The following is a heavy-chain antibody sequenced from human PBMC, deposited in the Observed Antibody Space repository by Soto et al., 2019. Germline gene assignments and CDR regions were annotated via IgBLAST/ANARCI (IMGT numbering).Heavy chain of an antibody. J-gene: IGHJ5*02. V-gene: IGHV1-8*01. CDR2: MNPNSGNT. D-gene: IGHD1-20*01. CDR1: GYSFSDYD. CDR3: ARDNRYNWNDEGWFDP. Sequence: QVQLIQSGAEVKKPGASVKVSCKASGYSFSDYDINWVRQATGQGPEWMGWMNPNSGNTGYAQKFQGRVTMSTNTSIKTAYMELSSLGSEDTAVYYCARDNRYNWNDEGWFDPWGQGTLVTVSS.